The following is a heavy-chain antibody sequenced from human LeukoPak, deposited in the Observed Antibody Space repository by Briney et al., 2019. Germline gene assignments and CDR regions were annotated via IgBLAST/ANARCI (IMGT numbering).Heavy chain of an antibody. CDR2: MYLGGTT. J-gene: IGHJ4*02. CDR3: AGLEGRYSTDWFYFFDY. Sequence: SETLSLTCIVSGGSISSLNLWSWLRQPPEKGLEWIGEMYLGGTTNFNPSLKSRVTILIDKSKNQLSLQLTSVTAADTAVYYCAGLEGRYSTDWFYFFDYWGQGALVTVSS. CDR1: GGSISSLNL. D-gene: IGHD6-19*01. V-gene: IGHV4-4*02.